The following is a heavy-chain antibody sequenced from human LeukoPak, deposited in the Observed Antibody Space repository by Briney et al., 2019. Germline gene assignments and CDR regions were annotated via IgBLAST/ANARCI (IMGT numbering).Heavy chain of an antibody. CDR2: IYHSGST. Sequence: SQTLSLTCAVSGGSISSGGYSWSWIRQPPGKGLEWIGYIYHSGSTYYNPSLKSRVTISVDRSKNQFSLELSSVTAADTAVYYCARGILVTVYAAFDYWGQGTLVTVSS. V-gene: IGHV4-30-2*01. CDR1: GGSISSGGYS. CDR3: ARGILVTVYAAFDY. J-gene: IGHJ4*02. D-gene: IGHD2/OR15-2a*01.